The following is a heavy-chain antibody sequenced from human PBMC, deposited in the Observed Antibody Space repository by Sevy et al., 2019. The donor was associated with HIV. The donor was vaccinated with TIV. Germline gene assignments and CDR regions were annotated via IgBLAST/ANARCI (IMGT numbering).Heavy chain of an antibody. CDR3: AREASYYYGSGSYQTVDY. V-gene: IGHV3-48*02. Sequence: EGSLRLSCAASGFTFSSYSMNWVRQAPGKGLEWVSYISSSSSTIYYADSVKGRFTISRDNAKNSLYLQMNSLRDEDTAVYYCAREASYYYGSGSYQTVDYWGQGTLVTVSS. CDR2: ISSSSSTI. D-gene: IGHD3-10*01. J-gene: IGHJ4*02. CDR1: GFTFSSYS.